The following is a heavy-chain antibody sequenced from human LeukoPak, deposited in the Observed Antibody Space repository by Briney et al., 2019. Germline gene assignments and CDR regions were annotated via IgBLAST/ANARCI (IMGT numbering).Heavy chain of an antibody. D-gene: IGHD2-21*02. CDR3: ASTVVTAIEEEYFQH. CDR2: IYYSGST. CDR1: GGSISSYY. Sequence: SETLSLTCTVSGGSISSYYWSWIRQPPGKGLEWIGYIYYSGSTNYNPSLKSRVTMSVDTSKNQFSLKLSSVTAADTAVYYCASTVVTAIEEEYFQHWGQGTLVSVSS. V-gene: IGHV4-59*01. J-gene: IGHJ1*01.